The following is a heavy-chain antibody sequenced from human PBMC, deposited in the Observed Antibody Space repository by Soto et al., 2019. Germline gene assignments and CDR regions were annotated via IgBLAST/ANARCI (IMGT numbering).Heavy chain of an antibody. Sequence: GGSLRLSCAASGFTFASYAMSWVRQAPGKGLEWVSGISGSGGNTYNADSVKGRFTISRDNSKNTLYLDMISLRAEDTAVYYCAKGLSIAAAGTFDYWGQGTLVTVSS. J-gene: IGHJ4*02. CDR3: AKGLSIAAAGTFDY. CDR2: ISGSGGNT. CDR1: GFTFASYA. D-gene: IGHD6-13*01. V-gene: IGHV3-23*01.